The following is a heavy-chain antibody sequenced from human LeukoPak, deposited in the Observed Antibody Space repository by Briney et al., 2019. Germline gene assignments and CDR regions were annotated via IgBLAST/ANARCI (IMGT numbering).Heavy chain of an antibody. CDR3: GRDVTPYSPSACDH. Sequence: PGGSLRLSCAASGLTFSDYYMSWIRQAPGKGLEWVSYISSSGSTIYYADSVKGRFTISRDNAENSVFLQMNSLTADDTAVYYCGRDVTPYSPSACDHWGQGTLVTVSS. CDR1: GLTFSDYY. J-gene: IGHJ5*02. CDR2: ISSSGSTI. V-gene: IGHV3-11*04. D-gene: IGHD5-12*01.